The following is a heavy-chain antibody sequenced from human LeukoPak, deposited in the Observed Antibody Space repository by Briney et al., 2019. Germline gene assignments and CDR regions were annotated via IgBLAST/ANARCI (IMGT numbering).Heavy chain of an antibody. D-gene: IGHD2-15*01. CDR2: ISDDGRTE. CDR1: GFTFSSHG. V-gene: IGHV3-30*18. Sequence: PGGSLRLSCAASGFTFSSHGMHWVRQAPGKGLEWVAVISDDGRTEYYADSVKGRFTISRDNSKNTVSLQMNSLRDDDTAVFYSTKEGATGSRYNLDYWGQGTLVTVSS. CDR3: TKEGATGSRYNLDY. J-gene: IGHJ4*02.